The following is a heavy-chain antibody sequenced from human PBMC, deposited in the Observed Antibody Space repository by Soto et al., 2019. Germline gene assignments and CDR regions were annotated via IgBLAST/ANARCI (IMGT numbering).Heavy chain of an antibody. CDR1: GGSISSYY. D-gene: IGHD3-9*01. Sequence: SETLSLTCTVSGGSISSYYWSWIRQPPGKGLEWIGYIYYSGSTNYNPSLKSRVTISVDTSKNQFSLKLSSVTAADTAVYYCAGSYYDILTGYYFDYWGQGTLVTVS. J-gene: IGHJ4*02. V-gene: IGHV4-59*01. CDR3: AGSYYDILTGYYFDY. CDR2: IYYSGST.